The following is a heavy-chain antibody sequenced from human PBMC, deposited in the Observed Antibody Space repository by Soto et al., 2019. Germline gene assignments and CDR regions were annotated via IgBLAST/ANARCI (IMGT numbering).Heavy chain of an antibody. D-gene: IGHD3-10*01. CDR3: ARADGSGSYYDESLDY. CDR1: GGTFSSYA. CDR2: IIPIFGTA. V-gene: IGHV1-69*13. J-gene: IGHJ4*02. Sequence: SVKVYCKASGGTFSSYAISWVRQAPGQGLEWMGGIIPIFGTANYAQKFQGRVTITADESTSTAYMELSSLRSEDTAVYYCARADGSGSYYDESLDYWGQGTLVTVSS.